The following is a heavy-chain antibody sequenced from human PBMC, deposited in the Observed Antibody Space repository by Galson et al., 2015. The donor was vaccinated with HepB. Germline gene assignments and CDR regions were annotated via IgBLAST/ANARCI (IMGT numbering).Heavy chain of an antibody. D-gene: IGHD6-6*01. CDR1: GGTFSSYA. CDR3: ARDTPMGILPFEYSSPHTDYYYGMDV. Sequence: SCKASGGTFSSYAISWVRQAPGQGLEWMGGIIPIFGTANYAQKFQGRVTITADKSTSTAYMELSSLRSEDTAVYYCARDTPMGILPFEYSSPHTDYYYGMDVWGQGTTVTVSS. CDR2: IIPIFGTA. J-gene: IGHJ6*02. V-gene: IGHV1-69*06.